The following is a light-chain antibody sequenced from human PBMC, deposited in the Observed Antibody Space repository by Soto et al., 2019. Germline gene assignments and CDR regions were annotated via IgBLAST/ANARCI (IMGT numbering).Light chain of an antibody. Sequence: EIVLTQSPGTLSLSPGERATLSCRASQTISGTYLAWYQQKPGQAPRLLIYSSSSRAAGVSDRFSGSGSGTDFSLTISRLEPEDFAVYYCQQYGSSALTFGGGTKVDIK. CDR1: QTISGTY. CDR2: SSS. V-gene: IGKV3-20*01. J-gene: IGKJ4*01. CDR3: QQYGSSALT.